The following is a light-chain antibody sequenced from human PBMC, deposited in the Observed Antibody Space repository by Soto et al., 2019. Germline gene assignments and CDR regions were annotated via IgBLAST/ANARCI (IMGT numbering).Light chain of an antibody. Sequence: QPVLTQSPSASASLGASVKLTCTLSAGHSSYVIAWHQQQPEKGPRYLMRLSSDGSHNKGAGIPDRFSGSSSGAERYLTISSLQAEDEADYYCQTGGTGIVFGGGTKLTVL. CDR1: AGHSSYV. CDR2: LSSDGSH. CDR3: QTGGTGIV. V-gene: IGLV4-69*01. J-gene: IGLJ2*01.